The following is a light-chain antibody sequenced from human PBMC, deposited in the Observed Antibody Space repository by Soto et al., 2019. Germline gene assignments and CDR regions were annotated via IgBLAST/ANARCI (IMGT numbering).Light chain of an antibody. CDR3: QQYNSWLT. CDR2: DAS. J-gene: IGKJ4*01. V-gene: IGKV3-15*01. CDR1: QSVSYH. Sequence: IVMTQTPATLSVSPGERVTLSCRASQSVSYHVAWYQQKPGQTPRLVMYDASSRASGIPARFSGSRSGTEFSLTISSLQSEDFGVYYCQQYNSWLTFGGGTKVDI.